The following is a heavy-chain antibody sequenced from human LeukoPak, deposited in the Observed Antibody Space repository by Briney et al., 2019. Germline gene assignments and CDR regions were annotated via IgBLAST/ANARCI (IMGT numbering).Heavy chain of an antibody. CDR2: IYSGGST. Sequence: GGSLRLSCAASGFTFSSYAMSWVRQAPGKGLEWVSVIYSGGSTYYADSVKGRFTISRDNSKNTLYLQMNSLRAEDTAVYYCARDLGSGWYYFDYWGQGTLVTVSS. CDR1: GFTFSSYA. CDR3: ARDLGSGWYYFDY. J-gene: IGHJ4*02. V-gene: IGHV3-66*01. D-gene: IGHD6-19*01.